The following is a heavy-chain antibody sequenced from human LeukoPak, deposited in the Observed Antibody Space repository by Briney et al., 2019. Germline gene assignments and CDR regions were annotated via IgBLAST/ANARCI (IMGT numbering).Heavy chain of an antibody. CDR1: NYSITSGYF. J-gene: IGHJ4*02. CDR2: IYHSGTT. V-gene: IGHV4-38-2*02. D-gene: IGHD3-22*01. Sequence: KTSETLSLTCAVSNYSITSGYFWGWIRQPPGKGLEWIASIYHSGTTYYNPSLRNRVTLFVDTSKNQFSLKLTSLTAADTAVYYCARDGVFHDSDGYSFDYWGQGTLVTASS. CDR3: ARDGVFHDSDGYSFDY.